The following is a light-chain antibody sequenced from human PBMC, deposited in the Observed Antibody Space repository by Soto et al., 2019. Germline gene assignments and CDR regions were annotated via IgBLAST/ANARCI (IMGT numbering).Light chain of an antibody. CDR1: PSVSSSY. CDR2: GAF. J-gene: IGKJ3*01. Sequence: EIVLTQSPGTLSLSPGERATLSCRASPSVSSSYLAWYQQKPGQAPRLLIYGAFNRATGIPDRFSGSGSGTDFTLTFSRLEPEDFAVHYCQQYAHSPSTFGPGTKVDI. CDR3: QQYAHSPST. V-gene: IGKV3-20*01.